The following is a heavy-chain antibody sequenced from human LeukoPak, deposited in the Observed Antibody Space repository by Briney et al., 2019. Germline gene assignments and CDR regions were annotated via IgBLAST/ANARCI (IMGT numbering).Heavy chain of an antibody. CDR1: GGFISSYY. CDR2: IYYSGST. CDR3: ARYYYDSSGYRRRYFDY. Sequence: SETLSLTCTVSGGFISSYYWSWIRQPPGKGLEWIGYIYYSGSTNYNPSLKSRVTISVDTSKNQFSLKLSSVTAADTAVYYCARYYYDSSGYRRRYFDYWGQGTLVTVSS. D-gene: IGHD3-22*01. V-gene: IGHV4-59*01. J-gene: IGHJ4*02.